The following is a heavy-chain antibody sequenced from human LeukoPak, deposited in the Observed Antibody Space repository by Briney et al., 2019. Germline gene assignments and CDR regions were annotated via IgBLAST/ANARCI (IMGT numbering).Heavy chain of an antibody. CDR1: GFTFSSYE. D-gene: IGHD4-17*01. Sequence: GGSLRLSCAASGFTFSSYEMNWVRQDPGKGLEWVSYIRSSGSTIYYADSVKGRFTISRDNAKNSLYLQMNSLRAEDTAVYYCARESGYGDYGYWGQGTRVTVSS. V-gene: IGHV3-48*03. CDR3: ARESGYGDYGY. CDR2: IRSSGSTI. J-gene: IGHJ4*02.